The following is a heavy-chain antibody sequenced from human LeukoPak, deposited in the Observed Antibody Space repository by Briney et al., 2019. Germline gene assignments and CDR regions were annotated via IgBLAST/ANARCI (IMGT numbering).Heavy chain of an antibody. CDR2: ISAYTGHT. CDR1: GNTFTRYG. Sequence: ASVKDSCKASGNTFTRYGISWVRQAPGQGLEWMGWISAYTGHTDYPQKLQGRVTMTMDTSTSTTYMDLRSLRSEDTAVYYCARSFSSGWYFDYWGQVTLVTVSS. CDR3: ARSFSSGWYFDY. J-gene: IGHJ4*02. V-gene: IGHV1-18*04. D-gene: IGHD6-19*01.